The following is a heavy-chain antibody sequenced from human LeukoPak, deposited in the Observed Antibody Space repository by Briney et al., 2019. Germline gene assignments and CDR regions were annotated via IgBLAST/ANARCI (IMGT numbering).Heavy chain of an antibody. J-gene: IGHJ4*02. Sequence: PGGSLRLSCAASGFTFSDYYMIWIRQAPGKGLEWVSYISSSSSRTNYADSVKGQFTISRDNAKNSLYLQMYSLRAEDTAVYYCAKERRTGSGAALDYWGPGTLVTVSS. V-gene: IGHV3-11*06. CDR3: AKERRTGSGAALDY. CDR1: GFTFSDYY. CDR2: ISSSSSRT. D-gene: IGHD6-19*01.